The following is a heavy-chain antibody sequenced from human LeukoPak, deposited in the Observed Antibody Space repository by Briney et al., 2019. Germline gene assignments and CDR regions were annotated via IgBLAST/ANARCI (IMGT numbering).Heavy chain of an antibody. CDR2: ISSSSNYI. CDR3: ARVYSSGWQFDY. J-gene: IGHJ4*02. Sequence: AGSLRLSCAASGFTFSSYSMNWVRQAPGKGLEWVSSISSSSNYIYYADSVKGRFTISRDNAKNSLYLQMNSLRAEDTAVYYCARVYSSGWQFDYWGQGTLVTVSS. D-gene: IGHD6-19*01. CDR1: GFTFSSYS. V-gene: IGHV3-21*01.